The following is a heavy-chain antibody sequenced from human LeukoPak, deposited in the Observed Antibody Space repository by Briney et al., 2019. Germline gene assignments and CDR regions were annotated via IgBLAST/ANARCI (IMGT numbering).Heavy chain of an antibody. Sequence: SETLSLNCTVSGGSISSSSYYWGWIRQPPGKGLEWIGSIYYSGSTYYNPSLKSRVTISVDTSKNQFSLKLSSVTAADTAVYYCARTSWFGDLSPWGQGTLVTVSS. D-gene: IGHD3-10*01. J-gene: IGHJ5*02. CDR2: IYYSGST. CDR1: GGSISSSSYY. CDR3: ARTSWFGDLSP. V-gene: IGHV4-39*01.